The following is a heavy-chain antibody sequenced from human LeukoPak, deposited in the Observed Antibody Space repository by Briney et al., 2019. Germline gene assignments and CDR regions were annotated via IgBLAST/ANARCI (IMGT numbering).Heavy chain of an antibody. D-gene: IGHD3-22*01. J-gene: IGHJ3*02. CDR1: EFSVGSNY. Sequence: GGSLRLSCAASEFSVGSNYMTWVRQAPGKGLEGVSYNSSSGSTIYYADSVKRRFTISRDNSKNTLYLQMNSLRAEDTAVYYCVSRDYYDSSGYSDAFDIWGQGTMVTVSS. V-gene: IGHV3-48*01. CDR3: VSRDYYDSSGYSDAFDI. CDR2: NSSSGSTI.